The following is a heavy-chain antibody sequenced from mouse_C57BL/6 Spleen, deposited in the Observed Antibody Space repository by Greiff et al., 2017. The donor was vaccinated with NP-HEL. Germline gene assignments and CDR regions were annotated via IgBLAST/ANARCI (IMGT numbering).Heavy chain of an antibody. D-gene: IGHD2-1*01. V-gene: IGHV3-6*01. CDR3: ARGGDGNFLMDY. J-gene: IGHJ4*01. CDR1: GYSITSGYY. CDR2: ISYDGSN. Sequence: ESGPGLVKPSQSLSLTCSVTGYSITSGYYWNWIRQFPGNKLEWMGYISYDGSNNYNPSLKNRISITRDTSKNQFFLKLNSVTTEDTATYYCARGGDGNFLMDYWGQGTSVTVSS.